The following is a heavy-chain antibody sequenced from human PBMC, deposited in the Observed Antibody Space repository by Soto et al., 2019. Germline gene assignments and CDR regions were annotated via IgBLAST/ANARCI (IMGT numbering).Heavy chain of an antibody. V-gene: IGHV3-30*18. Sequence: QLVESGGGVVPPGASLRLSCAASGFTFSTFGMHWVRQTPGKGLEWVAVISYDGNNKVYADSVKGRFTISRDNFKNTVDLVMNNLKVDDTAVYYCAKDLQADGDYDYYCYGLDVW. CDR1: GFTFSTFG. CDR3: AKDLQADGDYDYYCYGLDV. J-gene: IGHJ6*01. CDR2: ISYDGNNK. D-gene: IGHD4-17*01.